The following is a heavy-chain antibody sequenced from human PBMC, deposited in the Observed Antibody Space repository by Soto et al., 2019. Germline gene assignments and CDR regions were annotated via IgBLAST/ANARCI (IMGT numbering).Heavy chain of an antibody. Sequence: QVQLVESGGGVVQPGRSLRLFCAASGFTFSSYGMHWVRQAPGKGLEWAAVISYDGNNKYYAESVKGRFTISRDTSKNTLYLQMNSLRPEDTAVYYCVADYVATDTFDIWGRGTMVTVSS. D-gene: IGHD3-10*02. CDR3: VADYVATDTFDI. CDR2: ISYDGNNK. CDR1: GFTFSSYG. V-gene: IGHV3-30*03. J-gene: IGHJ3*02.